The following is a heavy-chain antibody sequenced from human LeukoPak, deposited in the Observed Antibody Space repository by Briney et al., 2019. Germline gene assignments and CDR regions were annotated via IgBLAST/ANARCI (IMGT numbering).Heavy chain of an antibody. CDR3: ARMENYYDSSGYYPPDY. Sequence: GASVKVSCKASGYTFTSYYMHWVRQAPGQGLEWMGIINPSGGSTSYAQKFQGRATMTRDTSTSTVYMELSSLRSEDTAVYYCARMENYYDSSGYYPPDYWGQGTLVTVSS. D-gene: IGHD3-22*01. V-gene: IGHV1-46*01. CDR1: GYTFTSYY. J-gene: IGHJ4*02. CDR2: INPSGGST.